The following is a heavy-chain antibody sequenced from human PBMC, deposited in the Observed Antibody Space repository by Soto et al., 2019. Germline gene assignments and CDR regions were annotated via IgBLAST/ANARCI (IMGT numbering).Heavy chain of an antibody. CDR3: ARIVGSIITDC. CDR2: INSDGSAT. D-gene: IGHD1-26*01. CDR1: GFTFSNYW. J-gene: IGHJ4*01. Sequence: GSLRLSCAASGFTFSNYWMHWVRQAPGKGLVWVSRINSDGSATSYADSVKGRFTISRDNAKNTLYLQMNSLRAEDTAVYYCARIVGSIITDCWGQGTLVTVSS. V-gene: IGHV3-74*01.